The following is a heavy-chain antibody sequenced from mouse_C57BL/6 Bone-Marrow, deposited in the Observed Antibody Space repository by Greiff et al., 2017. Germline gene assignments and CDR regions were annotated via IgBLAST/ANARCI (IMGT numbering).Heavy chain of an antibody. V-gene: IGHV1-69*01. D-gene: IGHD2-14*01. CDR1: GYTFTSYW. CDR3: ARDRGYYFDY. Sequence: QVQLQQPGAELVMPGASVKLSCKASGYTFTSYWMHWVTQRPGQGLEWIGEIDPSDSYTNYNQKFKGKSTLTVDKSSSTAYMQLSSLTSEDSAVYYCARDRGYYFDYWGQGTTLTVSS. CDR2: IDPSDSYT. J-gene: IGHJ2*01.